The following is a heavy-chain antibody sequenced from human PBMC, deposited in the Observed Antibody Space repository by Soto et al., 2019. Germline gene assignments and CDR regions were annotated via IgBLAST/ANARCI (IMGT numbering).Heavy chain of an antibody. CDR2: IYYSGST. D-gene: IGHD3-10*01. Sequence: QLQLQESGPGLVKPSETLSLTCTVSGGSISNSDYWGWIRQSPGKGLEWIGSIYYSGSTYYTPSLKSRVTMSVDTSNNQFSLTLTSVTAADTAVYYCARISYGSGRVWYFDLWGRGTLVTVSS. V-gene: IGHV4-39*01. J-gene: IGHJ2*01. CDR3: ARISYGSGRVWYFDL. CDR1: GGSISNSDY.